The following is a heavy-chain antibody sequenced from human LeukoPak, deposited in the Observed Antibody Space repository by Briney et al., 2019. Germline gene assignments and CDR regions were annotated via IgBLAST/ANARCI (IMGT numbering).Heavy chain of an antibody. Sequence: SETLSLTCTVSGGTISSYYWSWIRQPPGKGLEWIGYIYYSGSTNYNPSLKSRVTISVDTSKNQFSLKLSSVTAADTAVYYCARGGRSFYSSSWPGDPAEGYGMDVWGQGTTVTVSS. CDR2: IYYSGST. CDR3: ARGGRSFYSSSWPGDPAEGYGMDV. V-gene: IGHV4-59*01. CDR1: GGTISSYY. J-gene: IGHJ6*02. D-gene: IGHD6-13*01.